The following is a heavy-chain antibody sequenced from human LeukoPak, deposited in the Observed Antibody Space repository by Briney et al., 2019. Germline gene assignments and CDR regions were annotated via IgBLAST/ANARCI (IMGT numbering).Heavy chain of an antibody. CDR3: ARGPSVAAHLDY. J-gene: IGHJ4*02. D-gene: IGHD5-12*01. Sequence: PSETLSLTCDVSGGSVTSTNWWTWVRQPPGKGLEWIGEVHLDGSTNYNPSLRSRVTLSVDKSKNQFSLRLSSLTAADTAVYFCARGPSVAAHLDYWGQGTLVTVSS. CDR2: VHLDGST. V-gene: IGHV4-4*02. CDR1: GGSVTSTNW.